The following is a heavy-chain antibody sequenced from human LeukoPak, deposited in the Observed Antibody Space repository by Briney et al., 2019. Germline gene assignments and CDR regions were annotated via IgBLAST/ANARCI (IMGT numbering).Heavy chain of an antibody. CDR3: ARDRDQLLPGYATFDY. CDR2: ISSSSSYI. CDR1: GFTFSSYS. V-gene: IGHV3-21*01. Sequence: GGSLRLSRAASGFTFSSYSMNWVRQAPGKGLEWVSSISSSSSYIYYADSVKGRFTISRDNAKNSLYLQMNSLRAEDTAVYYCARDRDQLLPGYATFDYWGQGTLVTVSS. D-gene: IGHD2-2*01. J-gene: IGHJ4*02.